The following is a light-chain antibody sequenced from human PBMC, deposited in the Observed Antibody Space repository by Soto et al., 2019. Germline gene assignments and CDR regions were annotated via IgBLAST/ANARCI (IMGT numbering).Light chain of an antibody. CDR3: KTLGTGIF. V-gene: IGLV4-69*01. J-gene: IGLJ2*01. Sequence: QSVLTQSPSASASLGASVKLTCTLSSGHSSYAIAWHQQQPENGPRYLMKLNSDSPHRKGDGLPDRFSGSSSGAERYLTIASLKSDNEAAYYCKTLGTGIFFGGGSKLTVL. CDR2: LNSDSPH. CDR1: SGHSSYA.